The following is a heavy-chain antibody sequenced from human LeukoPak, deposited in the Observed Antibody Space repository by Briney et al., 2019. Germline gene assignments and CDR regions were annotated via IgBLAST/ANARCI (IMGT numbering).Heavy chain of an antibody. CDR2: IRSKDNNYAT. V-gene: IGHV3-73*01. D-gene: IGHD2-8*02. Sequence: GGSLRLSCAASGFTFSDSVVRWVRRASGKGLEWVGRIRSKDNNYATAYAASVKGRFTISRDDSKNTAYLQMNSLKTEDTAVYYCSRHTDPYYYYGMDVWGQGTTVTVSS. CDR3: SRHTDPYYYYGMDV. J-gene: IGHJ6*02. CDR1: GFTFSDSV.